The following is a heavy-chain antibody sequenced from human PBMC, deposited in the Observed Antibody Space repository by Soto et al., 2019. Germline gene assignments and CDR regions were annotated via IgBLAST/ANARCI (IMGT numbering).Heavy chain of an antibody. CDR1: GDSVSSDSAA. Sequence: SQTLSLTCAISGDSVSSDSAAWNWIRHSPSRGLEWLGRTYYRSKWYNGYAVSVKSRITINPDTSKNQFSLQLNSVPPEDTPVYYCARDRGSDAFDIWGPGTMVTVSS. CDR3: ARDRGSDAFDI. J-gene: IGHJ3*02. CDR2: TYYRSKWYN. D-gene: IGHD3-10*01. V-gene: IGHV6-1*01.